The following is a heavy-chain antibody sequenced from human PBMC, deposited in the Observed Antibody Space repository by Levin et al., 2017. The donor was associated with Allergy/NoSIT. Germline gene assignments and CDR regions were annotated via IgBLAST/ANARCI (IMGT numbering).Heavy chain of an antibody. D-gene: IGHD5-18*01. CDR2: IDWDDDK. CDR3: ARAYYSYGNYYYYGMDV. CDR1: GFSLSTSGMC. V-gene: IGHV2-70*11. J-gene: IGHJ6*02. Sequence: TLSLTCTFSGFSLSTSGMCVSWIRQPPGKALEWLARIDWDDDKYYSTSLKTRLTISKDTSKNQVVLTMTNMDPVDTATYYCARAYYSYGNYYYYGMDVWGQGTTVTVSS.